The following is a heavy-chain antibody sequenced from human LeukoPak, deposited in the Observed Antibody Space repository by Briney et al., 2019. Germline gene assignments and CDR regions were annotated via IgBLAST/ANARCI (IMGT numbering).Heavy chain of an antibody. CDR1: GFTFSSYW. V-gene: IGHV3-7*01. CDR2: IKQDGSEK. Sequence: PGGSLRLSCAASGFTFSSYWMSWVRQAPGKGLEWVANIKQDGSEKYYVDSVKGRFTISRDNAKNSLYLQMNSLRAEDTAVYYCARDKSIVRMGAFDIWGQGTMVTVSS. J-gene: IGHJ3*02. D-gene: IGHD3-16*02. CDR3: ARDKSIVRMGAFDI.